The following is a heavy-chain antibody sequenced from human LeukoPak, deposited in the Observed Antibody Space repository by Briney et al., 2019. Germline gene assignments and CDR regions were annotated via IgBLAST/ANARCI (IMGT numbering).Heavy chain of an antibody. D-gene: IGHD6-19*01. CDR3: ARGDIKQWLVTYYYYYGMDV. CDR1: GYTFTSYG. J-gene: IGHJ6*02. Sequence: GASVKVSCKASGYTFTSYGISWVRQAPGQGLEWMGWISAYNGNTNYAQKLQGRVTMTTDTSTSTAYMELSSLRSEDTAVYYCARGDIKQWLVTYYYYYGMDVWGQGTTVTVSS. CDR2: ISAYNGNT. V-gene: IGHV1-18*01.